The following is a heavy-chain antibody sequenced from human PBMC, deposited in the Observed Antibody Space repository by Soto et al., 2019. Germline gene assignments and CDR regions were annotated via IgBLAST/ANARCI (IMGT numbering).Heavy chain of an antibody. CDR2: INPSGGST. Sequence: ASVKVSCKASGYTFTSYYMHWVRQAPGQGLEWMGIINPSGGSTSYAQKFQGRVTMTRDTSTSTVYMELSSLRSEDTAVYYCAREGVDTAIVTGQTNDYWGQGTLVTVSS. CDR3: AREGVDTAIVTGQTNDY. CDR1: GYTFTSYY. V-gene: IGHV1-46*01. D-gene: IGHD5-18*01. J-gene: IGHJ4*02.